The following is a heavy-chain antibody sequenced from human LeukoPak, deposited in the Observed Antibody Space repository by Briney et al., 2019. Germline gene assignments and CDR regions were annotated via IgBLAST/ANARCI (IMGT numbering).Heavy chain of an antibody. CDR2: INHSGST. J-gene: IGHJ5*02. CDR3: ARGKFRRNWFDP. CDR1: GGSFSGYY. V-gene: IGHV4-34*01. Sequence: KSSETLSLTCAVYGGSFSGYYWSWIRQPPGKGLEWIGEINHSGSTNYNPSLKSRVTISVDTSKNQFSLKLSSVTAADTAVYYCARGKFRRNWFDPWGQGTLVTVSS.